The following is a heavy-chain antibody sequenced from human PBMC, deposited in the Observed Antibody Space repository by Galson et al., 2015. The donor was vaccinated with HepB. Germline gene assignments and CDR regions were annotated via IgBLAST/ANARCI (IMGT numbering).Heavy chain of an antibody. J-gene: IGHJ4*02. CDR1: GFTFSSYW. CDR2: IKEDGSEK. D-gene: IGHD3-9*01. CDR3: ARGGWYFEV. V-gene: IGHV3-7*04. Sequence: SLRLSCAASGFTFSSYWMSWVRQAPGKGLEWVANIKEDGSEKNYVDSVKGRLTISRDNAKNSLFLEMNSLRAEDTAVYYCARGGWYFEVWGQGSLVTVSS.